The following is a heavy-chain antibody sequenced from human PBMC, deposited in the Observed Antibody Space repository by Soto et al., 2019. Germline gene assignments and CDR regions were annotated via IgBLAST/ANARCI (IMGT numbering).Heavy chain of an antibody. J-gene: IGHJ4*02. V-gene: IGHV1-18*01. D-gene: IGHD2-8*02. CDR3: ARASRGDSCTAESCYSDF. CDR1: GYTFRNHG. Sequence: QVQLVQSGPEVKKPGASVNVSCKASGYTFRNHGITWVRPASGQGLGWVGWISPYSCETNYVQKFQVRVTVTTDTSKSAVYMERRGLRSVDTAVFYCARASRGDSCTAESCYSDFWGQGTLVTGSS. CDR2: ISPYSCET.